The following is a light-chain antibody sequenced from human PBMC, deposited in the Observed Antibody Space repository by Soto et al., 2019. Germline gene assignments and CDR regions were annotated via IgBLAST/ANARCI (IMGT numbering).Light chain of an antibody. J-gene: IGKJ4*01. V-gene: IGKV3-11*01. Sequence: EIVLTQSPPTLSLSPGERATLSCRASQSVGKSLAWHQQKPGQAPRLLIYDASSRATGIPARFSGSGSGTDFTLTISSLEPEDFAFYYCQQPSNRPPLTFGGGTKVEIK. CDR3: QQPSNRPPLT. CDR2: DAS. CDR1: QSVGKS.